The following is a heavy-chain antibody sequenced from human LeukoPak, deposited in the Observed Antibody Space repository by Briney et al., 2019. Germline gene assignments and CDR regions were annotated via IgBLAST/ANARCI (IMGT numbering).Heavy chain of an antibody. CDR1: GFTFSNAW. CDR2: IKSKTDGGTT. Sequence: PGGSLRLSCAASGFTFSNAWMSWVRQAPGKGLEWVGRIKSKTDGGTTDYAAPVKGRFTISRDNSKNTLYLQMNSLRAEDTAVYYCAKDGYGYYFDYWGQGTLVTVSS. J-gene: IGHJ4*02. V-gene: IGHV3-15*01. CDR3: AKDGYGYYFDY. D-gene: IGHD6-13*01.